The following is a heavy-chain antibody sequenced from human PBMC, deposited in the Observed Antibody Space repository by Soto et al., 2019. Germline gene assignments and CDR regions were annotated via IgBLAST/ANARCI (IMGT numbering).Heavy chain of an antibody. CDR2: VRGVDTST. D-gene: IGHD1-1*01. V-gene: IGHV3-23*01. CDR1: GFSFSNYA. J-gene: IGHJ4*02. Sequence: VQLLESGGGLVQPGGSLRLSCAASGFSFSNYALTWVRQAPGKGLEWVSIVRGVDTSTYYADSVKGRFTISRDNSMNTLFLDMSSLRAEDTAIYYCAKGGYASPFDYWGLGTLVTVSS. CDR3: AKGGYASPFDY.